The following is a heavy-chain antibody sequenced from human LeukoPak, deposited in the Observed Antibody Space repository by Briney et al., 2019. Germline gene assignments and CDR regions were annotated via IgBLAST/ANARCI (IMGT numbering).Heavy chain of an antibody. Sequence: AGGSLRLSCAASGFTFDDYGMSWVRQAPGKGLEWVSGINWNGGSTGYADSVKGRFTISRDNAKNSLYLQMNSLRAEDTALYYCARGRKYYYDSSGYYYLYYFDYWGQGTLVTVSS. J-gene: IGHJ4*02. CDR2: INWNGGST. D-gene: IGHD3-22*01. CDR1: GFTFDDYG. CDR3: ARGRKYYYDSSGYYYLYYFDY. V-gene: IGHV3-20*04.